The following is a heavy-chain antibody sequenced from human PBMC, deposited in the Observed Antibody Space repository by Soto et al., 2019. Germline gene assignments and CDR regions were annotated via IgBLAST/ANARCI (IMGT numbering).Heavy chain of an antibody. CDR2: MNPNSGDT. V-gene: IGHV1-8*01. J-gene: IGHJ4*02. Sequence: QVQLVQSGAEVKKPGASVKVSCKATGYTFTTYDINWVRQATGQGLEWMGWMNPNSGDTGYAQKFQGRVTMTRDTSISTAYMELSTLTSEDTAVYYCVRGLEWLRNYWGQGTLATVSS. D-gene: IGHD5-12*01. CDR3: VRGLEWLRNY. CDR1: GYTFTTYD.